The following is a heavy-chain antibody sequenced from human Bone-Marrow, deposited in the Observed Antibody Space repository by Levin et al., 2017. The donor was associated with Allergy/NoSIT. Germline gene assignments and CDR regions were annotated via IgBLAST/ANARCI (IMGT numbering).Heavy chain of an antibody. D-gene: IGHD2-8*01. CDR1: GGSISSGDYS. CDR3: ARDLRYCNNGICYSDYGMDV. Sequence: SETLSLTCAVSGGSISSGDYSWSWIRQPPGKGLQWIGYMYNNGNTYYNPSLKSRVTIPVDRSQNQFSLKLTSVTAAATAVYYCARDLRYCNNGICYSDYGMDVWGQGTTVSVSS. V-gene: IGHV4-30-2*01. J-gene: IGHJ6*02. CDR2: MYNNGNT.